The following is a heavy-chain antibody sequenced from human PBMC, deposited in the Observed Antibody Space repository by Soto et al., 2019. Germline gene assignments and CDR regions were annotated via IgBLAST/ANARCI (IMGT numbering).Heavy chain of an antibody. CDR3: ARDLLEDQLLGWFGP. CDR2: IFHTGTT. V-gene: IGHV4-59*01. CDR1: GGSISPFY. J-gene: IGHJ5*02. D-gene: IGHD1-1*01. Sequence: SETLSLTCTISGGSISPFYWNWIRQPPGKGLEWIGYIFHTGTTNYNPSLRSRVTMSLDTSKNQFSLNLRSVPAADTAVYYCARDLLEDQLLGWFGPWGQGTLVTVSS.